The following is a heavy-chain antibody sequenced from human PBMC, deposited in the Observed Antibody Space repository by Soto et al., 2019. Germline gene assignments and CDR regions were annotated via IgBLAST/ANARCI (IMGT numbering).Heavy chain of an antibody. CDR2: IDPSDSYT. CDR3: ARRLGYRGVVNYGMDV. V-gene: IGHV5-10-1*01. CDR1: GYSFTSYW. J-gene: IGHJ6*02. D-gene: IGHD3-3*01. Sequence: PGESLKISCNGSGYSFTSYWISWVRQMPGKGLEWMGRIDPSDSYTNYSPSFQGHVTISADKSISTAYLQWSSLKASDTAMYYCARRLGYRGVVNYGMDVWGQGTTVTVSS.